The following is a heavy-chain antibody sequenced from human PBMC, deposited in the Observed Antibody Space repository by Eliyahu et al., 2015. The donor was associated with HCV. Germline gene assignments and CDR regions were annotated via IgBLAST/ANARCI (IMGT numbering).Heavy chain of an antibody. CDR3: AKRVRGVIISGFDY. CDR1: GFTFSSYA. D-gene: IGHD3-10*01. CDR2: ISGSGGST. J-gene: IGHJ4*02. Sequence: EVQLVESGGGLVQPGGSLRLXCAAXGFTFSSYAMXWVRQAPGKGLEWVXXISGSGGSTYYADSVKGRFTISRDNSKNTLYLQMNSLRAEDTAVYYCAKRVRGVIISGFDYWGQGTLVTVSS. V-gene: IGHV3-23*04.